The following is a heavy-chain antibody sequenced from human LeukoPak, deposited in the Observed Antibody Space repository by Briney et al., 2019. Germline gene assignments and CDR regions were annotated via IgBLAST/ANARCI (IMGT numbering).Heavy chain of an antibody. CDR2: IYYSGST. D-gene: IGHD6-13*01. Sequence: SETLSLTCTVSGGSISSYYWSWIRQPPGKGLEWIGYIYYSGSTNYNPSLKSRVTISVDTSKNQFSLKLSSVTAADTAVYYCARDPGIAAAGPNYYYYGMDVWGQGTTVTVSS. CDR1: GGSISSYY. CDR3: ARDPGIAAAGPNYYYYGMDV. V-gene: IGHV4-59*01. J-gene: IGHJ6*02.